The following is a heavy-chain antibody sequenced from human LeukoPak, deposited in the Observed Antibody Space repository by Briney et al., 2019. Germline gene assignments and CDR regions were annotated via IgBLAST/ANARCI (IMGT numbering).Heavy chain of an antibody. CDR2: IVGSGVDT. V-gene: IGHV3-23*01. Sequence: PGGSLRLSCAASGFTFSSYAMNWVRQAPGKGLEWVSAIVGSGVDTYYADSVKGRFTISRDNPKNTLFLQMNSLRAEDTAVYYCAKGISSSFYYWGQGTLVTVSS. J-gene: IGHJ4*02. D-gene: IGHD6-13*01. CDR1: GFTFSSYA. CDR3: AKGISSSFYY.